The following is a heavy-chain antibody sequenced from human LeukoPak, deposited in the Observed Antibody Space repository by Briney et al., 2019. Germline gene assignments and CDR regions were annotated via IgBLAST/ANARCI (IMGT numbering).Heavy chain of an antibody. D-gene: IGHD6-13*01. Sequence: PGGSLRLSCAASGFIFRSYGMNWVRQAPGKGLEWVSGIYKNGRDRYADSVKGRFTISRDNSKNTLYLQMNSLRAEDTAVYYCARDPAPSGYFGNEGIAAAGTFDYWGQGTLVTVSS. CDR3: ARDPAPSGYFGNEGIAAAGTFDY. V-gene: IGHV3-NL1*01. CDR2: IYKNGRDR. CDR1: GFIFRSYG. J-gene: IGHJ4*02.